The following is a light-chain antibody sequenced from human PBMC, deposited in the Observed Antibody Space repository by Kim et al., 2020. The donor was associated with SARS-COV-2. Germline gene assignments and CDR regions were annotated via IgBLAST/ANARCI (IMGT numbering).Light chain of an antibody. Sequence: TLTCRASQSAGSSMYLASLLAGYQQKPGQAPRLLIYAASTRASGTPDRFSGSGSGTDFTLTMSRLEPEDFAVYYCQQYGSSPPAYTFGQGTKLEI. CDR3: QQYGSSPPAYT. CDR1: QSAGSSMY. J-gene: IGKJ2*01. V-gene: IGKV3-20*01. CDR2: AAS.